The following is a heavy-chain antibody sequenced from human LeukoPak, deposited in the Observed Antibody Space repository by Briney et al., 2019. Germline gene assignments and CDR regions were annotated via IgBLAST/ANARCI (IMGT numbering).Heavy chain of an antibody. CDR2: IYISGPT. J-gene: IGHJ3*02. CDR3: ARDFDGDPFDI. CDR1: GVTISSATYN. Sequence: SETLSLTCTASGVTISSATYNWSWIRQPAGKGLDWIGRIYISGPTNYNPSLNRRVSISVNSSNNQYSLMQSSGAAADTAVYYCARDFDGDPFDIWGQGTMVTVSS. D-gene: IGHD3-9*01. V-gene: IGHV4-61*02.